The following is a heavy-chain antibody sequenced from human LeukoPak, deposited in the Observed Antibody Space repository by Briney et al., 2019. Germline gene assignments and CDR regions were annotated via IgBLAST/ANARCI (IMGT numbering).Heavy chain of an antibody. Sequence: SETLSLTCTVSGGSISSGDYYWSWIRQPPGKGLEWIGYIYYSGSTYYNPSLKSRVTISVDTSKNQFSLKLSSVTAADTAVYYCAGLKAETGYYYYMDVWGKGTTVTVSS. CDR2: IYYSGST. V-gene: IGHV4-30-4*08. D-gene: IGHD7-27*01. J-gene: IGHJ6*03. CDR1: GGSISSGDYY. CDR3: AGLKAETGYYYYMDV.